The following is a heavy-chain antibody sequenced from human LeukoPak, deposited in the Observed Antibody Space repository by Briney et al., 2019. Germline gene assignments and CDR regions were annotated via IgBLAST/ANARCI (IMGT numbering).Heavy chain of an antibody. D-gene: IGHD4-17*01. V-gene: IGHV4-30-2*01. J-gene: IGHJ5*02. CDR3: ARTEDYGDHNGLRWFDP. Sequence: SETLSLTCAVSGGSISSGGYSWSWIRQPPGKGLEWIGEINHSGSTNYNPSLKSRVTISVDTSKNQFSLKLSSVTAADTAVYYCARTEDYGDHNGLRWFDPWGQGTLVTVSS. CDR2: INHSGST. CDR1: GGSISSGGYS.